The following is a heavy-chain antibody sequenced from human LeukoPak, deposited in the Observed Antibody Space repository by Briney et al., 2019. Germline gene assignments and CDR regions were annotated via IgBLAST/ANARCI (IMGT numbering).Heavy chain of an antibody. CDR1: GFSFSRYW. V-gene: IGHV3-7*01. D-gene: IGHD3-10*01. J-gene: IGHJ5*01. Sequence: GGSLRVSCAASGFSFSRYWMNWVRQAPGKGLEWVANIKGDGNEKNYVDSVKGRFSISRDNARNSLYLQMDSLRAEDTAVYYCAKEGAYPIITYDSWGQGALVTVSS. CDR2: IKGDGNEK. CDR3: AKEGAYPIITYDS.